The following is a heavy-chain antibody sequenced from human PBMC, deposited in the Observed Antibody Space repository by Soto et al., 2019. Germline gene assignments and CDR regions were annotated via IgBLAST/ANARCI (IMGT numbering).Heavy chain of an antibody. J-gene: IGHJ3*01. CDR3: AKDLGSGSYLLRPFDV. V-gene: IGHV3-23*01. Sequence: SGGSLRLSCAASGFTLSSNAMSWVRQAPGRGLEWVSGVSGASTYYADSVKGRFTISRDNARDTLYLQMNSLRADDTAVYYCAKDLGSGSYLLRPFDVWGQGTTVTVSS. D-gene: IGHD3-10*01. CDR2: VSGAST. CDR1: GFTLSSNA.